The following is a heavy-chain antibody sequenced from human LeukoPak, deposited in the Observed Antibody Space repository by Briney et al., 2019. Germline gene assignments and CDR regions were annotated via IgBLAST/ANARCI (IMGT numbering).Heavy chain of an antibody. CDR2: IYHNGST. Sequence: SETLSLTCTASGGSISYYYWSWLRQSPGRGREWIGYIYHNGSTNYNPSLKSRVTISVDMSKNQFSLKVTSVTAADTAIYYCARKGGHFDYWGQGTLVTVSS. J-gene: IGHJ4*02. CDR3: ARKGGHFDY. CDR1: GGSISYYY. D-gene: IGHD2-15*01. V-gene: IGHV4-59*01.